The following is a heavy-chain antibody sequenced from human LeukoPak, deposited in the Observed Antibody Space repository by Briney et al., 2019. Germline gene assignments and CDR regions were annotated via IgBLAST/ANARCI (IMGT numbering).Heavy chain of an antibody. V-gene: IGHV4-59*01. Sequence: SDTLSLTCTVSGGSMSGYYWNWIRQPPGKGLGWIGYIYDNGNTNYNPSLKSRLTISVDTSKNQFSLNLTSVTAADTAVYFCARDRSHYASGSDAFDIWGQGTMVTVSS. J-gene: IGHJ3*02. CDR2: IYDNGNT. CDR1: GGSMSGYY. D-gene: IGHD3-10*01. CDR3: ARDRSHYASGSDAFDI.